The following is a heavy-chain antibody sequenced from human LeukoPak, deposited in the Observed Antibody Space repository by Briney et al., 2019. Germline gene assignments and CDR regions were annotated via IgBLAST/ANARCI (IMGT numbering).Heavy chain of an antibody. CDR2: IIPILGIA. CDR3: ARRVYNSGWYIGY. D-gene: IGHD6-19*01. V-gene: IGHV1-69*04. Sequence: ASVKVSCKASGGTFSSYAISWVRQAPGQGLEWMGRIIPILGIANYAQKFQGRVTITADKSTSTAYMELSSLRSEDTAVYYCARRVYNSGWYIGYWGQGTLVTVSS. J-gene: IGHJ4*02. CDR1: GGTFSSYA.